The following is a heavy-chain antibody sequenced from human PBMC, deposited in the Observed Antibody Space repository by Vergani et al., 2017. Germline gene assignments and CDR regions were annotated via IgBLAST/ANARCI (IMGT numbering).Heavy chain of an antibody. CDR2: MNPNSGNT. D-gene: IGHD3-22*01. CDR1: GYTFTSYD. Sequence: QVQLVQSGAEVKKPGASVKVSCKASGYTFTSYDINWVRQATGQGLEWMGWMNPNSGNTGYAQKFQGRVTMTRNTSISTAYMELSSLRSEDTAVYYCARGPPFQITMIDYFDYWGQGTLVTVSS. CDR3: ARGPPFQITMIDYFDY. V-gene: IGHV1-8*01. J-gene: IGHJ4*02.